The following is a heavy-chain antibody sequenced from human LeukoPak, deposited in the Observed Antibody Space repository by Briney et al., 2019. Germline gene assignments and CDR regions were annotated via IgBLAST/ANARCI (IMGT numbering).Heavy chain of an antibody. D-gene: IGHD3-10*02. V-gene: IGHV3-48*04. CDR2: ISSSGSTI. Sequence: GGSLRLSCAASGFTFSSYWMSWVRQAPGKGLEWVSYISSSGSTIYYADSVKGRFTISRDNAKNSLYLQMNSLRAEDTAVYYCAELGITMIGGVWGKGTTVTIPS. CDR1: GFTFSSYW. J-gene: IGHJ6*04. CDR3: AELGITMIGGV.